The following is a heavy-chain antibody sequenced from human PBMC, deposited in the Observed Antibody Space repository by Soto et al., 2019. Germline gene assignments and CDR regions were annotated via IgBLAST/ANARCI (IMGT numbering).Heavy chain of an antibody. J-gene: IGHJ5*01. CDR3: ASFLWDLYAREPMVRGVINDS. V-gene: IGHV4-34*01. D-gene: IGHD3-10*01. Sequence: SETLSLTCGVYCGSFSGYYWSWIRQPPGKGLEWIGEINHSGSTNYNPSLKSRVTISVDTSKNQFSLKLSSVTAADTAVYYCASFLWDLYAREPMVRGVINDSWGQGTLVT. CDR1: CGSFSGYY. CDR2: INHSGST.